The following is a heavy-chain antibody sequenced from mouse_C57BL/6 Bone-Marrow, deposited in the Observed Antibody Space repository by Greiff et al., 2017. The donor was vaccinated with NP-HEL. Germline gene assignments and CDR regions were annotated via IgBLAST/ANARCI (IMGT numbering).Heavy chain of an antibody. D-gene: IGHD3-1*01. CDR3: ARDEPGYFYWYFDV. CDR1: GYSITSGYY. CDR2: ISYDGSN. J-gene: IGHJ1*03. Sequence: EVKLVESGPGLVKPSQSLSLTCSVTGYSITSGYYWNWIRQFPGNKLEWMGYISYDGSNNYNPSLKNRISITRDTSKNQFFLKLNSVTTEDTATYYCARDEPGYFYWYFDVWGTGTTVTVSS. V-gene: IGHV3-6*01.